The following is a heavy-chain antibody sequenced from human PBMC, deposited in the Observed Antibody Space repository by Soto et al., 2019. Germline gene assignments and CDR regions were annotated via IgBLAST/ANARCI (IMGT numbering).Heavy chain of an antibody. V-gene: IGHV1-24*01. CDR1: GYTLTELS. CDR3: ATGLGNDYSNHRYFQH. Sequence: GASVKVSCKVSGYTLTELSMHWVRQAPGKGLEWMGGFDPEDGETIYAQKFQGRVTMTEDTSTDTAYMELSSLRSEDTAVYYCATGLGNDYSNHRYFQHWGQGTLVTVSS. CDR2: FDPEDGET. D-gene: IGHD4-4*01. J-gene: IGHJ1*01.